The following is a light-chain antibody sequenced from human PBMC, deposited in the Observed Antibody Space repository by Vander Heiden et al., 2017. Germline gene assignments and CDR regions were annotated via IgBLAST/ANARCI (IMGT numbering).Light chain of an antibody. CDR1: QGISSY. V-gene: IGKV1-9*01. J-gene: IGKJ3*01. CDR3: QQLDSYPELT. CDR2: AAS. Sequence: IQLTQSPSSLSASVGDRVTITCRASQGISSYLAWYQQKPGKAPNLLIYAASTLQSGVPSRFSGSGSGTDFTLTISSLQPEDFATYYCQQLDSYPELTFGPGTKVDI.